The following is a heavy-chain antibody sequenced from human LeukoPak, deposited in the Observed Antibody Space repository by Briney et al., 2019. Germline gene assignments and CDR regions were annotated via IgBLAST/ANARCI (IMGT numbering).Heavy chain of an antibody. V-gene: IGHV4-39*07. CDR1: AGSISSSNYY. CDR3: ARLTRGYYYDSSGYYRYYYYYMDV. CDR2: IYYSGST. J-gene: IGHJ6*03. Sequence: SETLSLTCTVSAGSISSSNYYWGWIRQPPGKGLEWIGSIYYSGSTNYNPSLKSRVTISVDTSKNQFSLKLSSVTAADTAVYYCARLTRGYYYDSSGYYRYYYYYMDVWGKGTTVTISS. D-gene: IGHD3-22*01.